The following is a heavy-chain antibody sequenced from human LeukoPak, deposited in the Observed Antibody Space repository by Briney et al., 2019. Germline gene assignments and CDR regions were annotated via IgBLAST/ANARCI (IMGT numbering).Heavy chain of an antibody. Sequence: GESLKISCKASGYSFTTYWIGWVRQMPGKGLAWMGIIYPGDSDTKYSPSFQGQVTISADKSTSTAYLQWSSLKASDTAMYYCARHGGGYCRSTSCYLFDPWGQGTLVTVSS. CDR2: IYPGDSDT. J-gene: IGHJ5*02. CDR3: ARHGGGYCRSTSCYLFDP. CDR1: GYSFTTYW. D-gene: IGHD2-2*01. V-gene: IGHV5-51*01.